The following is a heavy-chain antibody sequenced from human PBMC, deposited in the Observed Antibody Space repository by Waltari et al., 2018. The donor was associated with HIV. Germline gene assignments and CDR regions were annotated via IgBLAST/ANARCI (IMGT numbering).Heavy chain of an antibody. CDR3: AKDRSGNYYNPWFDP. V-gene: IGHV3-9*02. CDR2: ISWNGGGI. J-gene: IGHJ5*02. CDR1: GFTSEAYA. Sequence: EVQLVESGGGLVQPGRSLRPSCAASGFTSEAYALHWLRQVPGKGLEWVSGISWNGGGIGYADSGKGRFTISRDNAKNSLYLQMNSLRAEDTAMYYCAKDRSGNYYNPWFDPWGQGTLVTVSS. D-gene: IGHD3-10*01.